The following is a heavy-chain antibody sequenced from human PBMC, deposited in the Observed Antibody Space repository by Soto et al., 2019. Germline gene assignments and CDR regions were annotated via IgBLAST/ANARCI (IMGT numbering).Heavy chain of an antibody. Sequence: QLQLQESGSGLVKPSQTLSLTCAVSGGSISSDGYSWSWIRQPPGKGLEWIGYIYHSGSTYYNPSRKRRVALSGSRPKDQFSRNLGSVPAGDTDGHYCARGLGYCSGGRCGWFDPWGQGTLVTVSS. V-gene: IGHV4-30-2*01. J-gene: IGHJ5*02. CDR1: GGSISSDGYS. CDR3: ARGLGYCSGGRCGWFDP. CDR2: IYHSGST. D-gene: IGHD2-15*01.